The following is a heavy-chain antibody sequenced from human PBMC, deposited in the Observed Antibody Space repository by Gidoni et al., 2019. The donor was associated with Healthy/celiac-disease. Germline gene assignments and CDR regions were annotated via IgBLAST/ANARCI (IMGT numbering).Heavy chain of an antibody. J-gene: IGHJ4*02. CDR1: GFTFSDYY. CDR3: ASGSGSYSQIDY. V-gene: IGHV3-11*06. D-gene: IGHD1-26*01. CDR2: ISSSSSYT. Sequence: QVQLVESGGGLVKPGGSLRLSCAASGFTFSDYYMSWIRQAPGKGLEWFSYISSSSSYTNYADSVNGRFTISRDNAKNSLYLQMNSLRAEDTAVYYCASGSGSYSQIDYWGQGTLVTVSS.